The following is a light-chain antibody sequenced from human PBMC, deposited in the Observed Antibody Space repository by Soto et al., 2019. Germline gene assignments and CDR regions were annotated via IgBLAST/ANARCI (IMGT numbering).Light chain of an antibody. CDR2: GAH. Sequence: IGMTQNPATLSVSPGERATLSCRASQSVSSNLAWYQQKPGQAPRLLISGAHNRAPGIPDRFSGSESGTDFTLTISLLEPEDFTVYYCPVPGISPRPFAQGAKV. J-gene: IGKJ1*01. CDR1: QSVSSN. V-gene: IGKV3-20*01. CDR3: PVPGISPRP.